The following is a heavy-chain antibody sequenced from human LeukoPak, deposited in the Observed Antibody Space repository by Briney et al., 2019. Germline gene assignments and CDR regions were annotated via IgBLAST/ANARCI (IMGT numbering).Heavy chain of an antibody. D-gene: IGHD3-16*02. CDR3: AREGDYVWGSYRWDAFDI. CDR1: GGSISSGGYS. V-gene: IGHV4-30-2*01. Sequence: SETLSLTCAVSGGSISSGGYSWSWIRQPPGKGLEWIGYIYHSGSTYYNPSLKSRVTISVDTSKNQFSLKLSSVTAADTAVYYCAREGDYVWGSYRWDAFDIWGQGTMVTVSS. CDR2: IYHSGST. J-gene: IGHJ3*02.